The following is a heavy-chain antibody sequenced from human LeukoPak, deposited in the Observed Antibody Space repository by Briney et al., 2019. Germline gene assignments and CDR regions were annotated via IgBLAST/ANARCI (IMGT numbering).Heavy chain of an antibody. J-gene: IGHJ4*02. CDR2: INPSGGST. Sequence: ASVKVSCKASGYTFTSYYMHWVRQAPGQGLEWMGIINPSGGSTSYIQKFQGRVTMTRDTSTSTVYMELSSLRSEDTAVYYCARARTKYCSGGSCYSEGSFDYWGQGTLVTVSS. CDR1: GYTFTSYY. CDR3: ARARTKYCSGGSCYSEGSFDY. D-gene: IGHD2-15*01. V-gene: IGHV1-46*01.